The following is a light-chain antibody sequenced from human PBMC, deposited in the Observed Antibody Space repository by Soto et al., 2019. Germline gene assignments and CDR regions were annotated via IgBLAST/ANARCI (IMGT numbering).Light chain of an antibody. CDR3: QQYSSSPIT. Sequence: EIVLTQSPGTLSLSPGERATLSCRASQSFSSTYLAWYQQKPGQAPRLLIYGASSRATGTPDRFSGGGSGTDFSLTISRLDPEDFAVYYCQQYSSSPITVGQGTRLEIK. CDR2: GAS. V-gene: IGKV3-20*01. CDR1: QSFSSTY. J-gene: IGKJ5*01.